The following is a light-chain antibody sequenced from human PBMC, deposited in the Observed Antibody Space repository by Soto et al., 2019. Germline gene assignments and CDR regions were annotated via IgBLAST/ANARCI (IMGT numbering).Light chain of an antibody. CDR2: DVS. CDR3: SSYTSGSTYV. CDR1: SSYVGAYNY. V-gene: IGLV2-14*03. Sequence: QSVVTQPASESGAPGQASTISRNGKSSYVGAYNYVSWYQQHPGKAPKLMIYDVSSRPSGVSNRFSGSKSGNTASLTISGLHAEDEADYYCSSYTSGSTYVFGTGTKVPVL. J-gene: IGLJ1*01.